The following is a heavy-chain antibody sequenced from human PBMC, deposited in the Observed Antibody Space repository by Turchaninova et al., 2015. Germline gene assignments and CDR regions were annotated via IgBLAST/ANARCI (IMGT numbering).Heavy chain of an antibody. CDR1: GFTFSSFY. J-gene: IGHJ4*02. CDR3: ARGGPMGSS. CDR2: IKQDGSDK. Sequence: GGSLRLSCAASGFTFSSFYMHWFRQAPGKGLECVANIKQDGSDKNYVPSVRGRFTISRDNAENSLYLQMNSLRAEDTAVYYCARGGPMGSSWGQGTLVTVSS. D-gene: IGHD6-13*01. V-gene: IGHV3-7*03.